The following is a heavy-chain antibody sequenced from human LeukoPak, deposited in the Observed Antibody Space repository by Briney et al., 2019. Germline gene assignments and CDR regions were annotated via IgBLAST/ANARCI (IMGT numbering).Heavy chain of an antibody. CDR1: GASISSYY. CDR2: MYYSGRT. CDR3: ARQATYCSSTSCYKAVDAFDI. J-gene: IGHJ3*02. Sequence: SETLSLTCTVSGASISSYYWGWIRQPPGKGLEWIGSMYYSGRTYYNPSLKSRVTISVDTSKNQFSLKLSSVTAADTAVYYCARQATYCSSTSCYKAVDAFDIWGQGTMVTVSS. V-gene: IGHV4-39*01. D-gene: IGHD2-2*02.